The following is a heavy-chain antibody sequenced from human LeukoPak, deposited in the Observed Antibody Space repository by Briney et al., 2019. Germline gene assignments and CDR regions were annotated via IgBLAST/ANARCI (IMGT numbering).Heavy chain of an antibody. CDR1: GFPFSSYA. CDR2: VSGSGDKI. V-gene: IGHV3-23*01. CDR3: AKPIFRQMAAAGEFDY. D-gene: IGHD6-13*01. Sequence: PGGSLRLSCAASGFPFSSYAMSWVRQAPGKGLEWVSSVSGSGDKIYYADSVKGRFTISRDNSKNTFYLQMNSLGAEDTAVYYCAKPIFRQMAAAGEFDYWGQGALVTVSS. J-gene: IGHJ4*02.